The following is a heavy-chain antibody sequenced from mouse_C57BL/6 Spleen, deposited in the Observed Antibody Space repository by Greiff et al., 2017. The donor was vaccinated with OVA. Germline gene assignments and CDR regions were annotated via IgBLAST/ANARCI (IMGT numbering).Heavy chain of an antibody. Sequence: QVQLQQPGAELVRPGSSVKLSCKASGYTFTSYWMHWVKQRPIQGLEWIGNIDPSDSETHYNQKFKDKATLTVDKSSSTAYMQLSSLTSEDPAVYYCARDYYGSPLDYWGQGTTLTVSS. CDR1: GYTFTSYW. D-gene: IGHD1-1*01. CDR2: IDPSDSET. V-gene: IGHV1-52*01. CDR3: ARDYYGSPLDY. J-gene: IGHJ2*01.